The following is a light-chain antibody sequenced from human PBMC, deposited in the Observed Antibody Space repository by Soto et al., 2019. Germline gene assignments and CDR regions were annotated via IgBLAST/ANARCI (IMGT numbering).Light chain of an antibody. Sequence: EIVLTQSPATLSLSPGERATLSCRASQSVSSYLAWYQQKPGQAPRLLIYDASNRATGIPARFSGSGSGTGFTLTISSLAPEDFAVYYCQQRSNLPPSPVGQGTKLEIK. J-gene: IGKJ2*01. CDR1: QSVSSY. V-gene: IGKV3-11*01. CDR3: QQRSNLPPSP. CDR2: DAS.